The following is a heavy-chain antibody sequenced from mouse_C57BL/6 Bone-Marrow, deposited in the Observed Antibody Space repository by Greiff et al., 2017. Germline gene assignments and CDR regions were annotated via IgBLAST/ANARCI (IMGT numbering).Heavy chain of an antibody. J-gene: IGHJ4*01. Sequence: VHLVESGPELVKPGASVKISCKASGYAFSSSWMNWVKQRPGKGLEWIGRIYPGDGDTNYNGKFKGKATLTADKSSSTAYMQLSSLTSEDSAVYFCASGYYYGSSYSYYAMDYWGQGTSVTVSS. CDR1: GYAFSSSW. V-gene: IGHV1-82*01. CDR2: IYPGDGDT. CDR3: ASGYYYGSSYSYYAMDY. D-gene: IGHD1-1*01.